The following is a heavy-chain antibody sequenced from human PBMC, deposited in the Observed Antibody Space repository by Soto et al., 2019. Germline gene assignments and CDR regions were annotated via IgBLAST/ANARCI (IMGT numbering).Heavy chain of an antibody. CDR2: ISSSSSYT. CDR3: ASWYSSSWYGYFQH. V-gene: IGHV3-11*05. D-gene: IGHD6-13*01. J-gene: IGHJ1*01. Sequence: QVQLVESGGGLVKPGGSLRLSCAASGFTFSDYYMSWIRQAPGKGLEWVSYISSSSSYTNYADSVKGRFTISRDNAKNSLYLQMNSLRAEDTAVYYCASWYSSSWYGYFQHWGQGTLVTVSS. CDR1: GFTFSDYY.